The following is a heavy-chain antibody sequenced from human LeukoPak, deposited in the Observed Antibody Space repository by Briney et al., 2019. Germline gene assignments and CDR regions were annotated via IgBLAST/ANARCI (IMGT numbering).Heavy chain of an antibody. J-gene: IGHJ5*02. CDR3: AKALRVNWFDP. CDR2: ISYDGSNK. CDR1: GFTFSSYG. Sequence: GGSLRLSCAASGFTFSSYGMHWVRQAPGKGLEWVAVISYDGSNKYYADSVTRRFTISRDNSKNTLYLQMNSLRAEDTAVYYCAKALRVNWFDPWGQGTLVTVSS. V-gene: IGHV3-30*18.